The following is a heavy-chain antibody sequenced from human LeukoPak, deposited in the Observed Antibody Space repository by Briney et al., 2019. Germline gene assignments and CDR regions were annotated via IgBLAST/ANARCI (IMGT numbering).Heavy chain of an antibody. CDR2: INAGNGNT. Sequence: ASVKVSCKASGYTFTSYAMHWVRQAPGQRLEWMGWINAGNGNTKYSQKFQGRVTITRDTSASTAYMELSSLRSEDTAVYYCAREWSMVRGAFGYWGQGTLVTVSS. CDR1: GYTFTSYA. V-gene: IGHV1-3*01. J-gene: IGHJ4*02. CDR3: AREWSMVRGAFGY. D-gene: IGHD3-10*01.